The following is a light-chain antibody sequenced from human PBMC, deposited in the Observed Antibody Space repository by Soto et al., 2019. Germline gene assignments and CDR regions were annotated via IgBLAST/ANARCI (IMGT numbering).Light chain of an antibody. J-gene: IGKJ2*01. CDR2: DAS. V-gene: IGKV3-11*01. CDR1: QSVSSY. Sequence: EIVLTQSPATPSLSPGERATLSCRASQSVSSYLAWYQQKPGQAPRLLIYDASNRATGIPARFSGSGSGTDFTLTISSLEPEDFAVYYCQQRGTFGQGTKLEIK. CDR3: QQRGT.